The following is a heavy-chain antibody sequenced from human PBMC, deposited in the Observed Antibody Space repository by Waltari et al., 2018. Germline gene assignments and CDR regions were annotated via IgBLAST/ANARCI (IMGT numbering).Heavy chain of an antibody. J-gene: IGHJ4*02. Sequence: QVQLVQSGAEVKKPGSSVKVSCKASGGTFSSYAISWVRQAPGQGLEWMGGIIPILGIANYAQKFQGRVTITADESTSTAYMELSSLRSEDTAVYYCASDPRTYDSSGYYRGVDYWGQGTLVTVSS. D-gene: IGHD3-22*01. V-gene: IGHV1-69*04. CDR3: ASDPRTYDSSGYYRGVDY. CDR1: GGTFSSYA. CDR2: IIPILGIA.